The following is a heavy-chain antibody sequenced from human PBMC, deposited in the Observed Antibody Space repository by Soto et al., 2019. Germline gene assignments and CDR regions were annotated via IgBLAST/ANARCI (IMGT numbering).Heavy chain of an antibody. Sequence: SCKGSGYSFTSYWIGWVRQMPGKGLEWMGIIYPGDSDTRYSPSFQGQVTISADKSISTAYLQWSSLKASDTAMYYCATRGGYSYGSTDYGMDVWGQGTTVTVSS. CDR2: IYPGDSDT. J-gene: IGHJ6*02. CDR3: ATRGGYSYGSTDYGMDV. D-gene: IGHD5-18*01. V-gene: IGHV5-51*01. CDR1: GYSFTSYW.